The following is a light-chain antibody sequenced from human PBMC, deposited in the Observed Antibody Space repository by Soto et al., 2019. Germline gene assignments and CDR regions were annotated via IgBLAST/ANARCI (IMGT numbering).Light chain of an antibody. J-gene: IGKJ5*01. V-gene: IGKV3-20*01. CDR3: QQYGST. CDR2: GAS. Sequence: EIVLTQSPGTLSLSPGERATLSCRASQSVSSSYLAWYQQKPGRAPRLLIYGASSRATGIPDRFSGSGSGTDFTLTISRLEPEDFAVYYCQQYGSTFGQGTRLENK. CDR1: QSVSSSY.